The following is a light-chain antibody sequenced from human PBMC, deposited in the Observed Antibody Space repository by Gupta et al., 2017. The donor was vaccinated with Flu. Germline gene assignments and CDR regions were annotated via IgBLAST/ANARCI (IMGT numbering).Light chain of an antibody. Sequence: DAQLPQFPAPRSASVGDRVIITCRASPSISTSLAWYQHKPGKAPKVLIYMASSLESGVPSRFSGSGSGTEFTLTISSLQPDDFATYYCLQYKSYSWLSFGQGTKLEI. J-gene: IGKJ2*03. CDR3: LQYKSYSWLS. CDR2: MAS. V-gene: IGKV1-5*03. CDR1: PSISTS.